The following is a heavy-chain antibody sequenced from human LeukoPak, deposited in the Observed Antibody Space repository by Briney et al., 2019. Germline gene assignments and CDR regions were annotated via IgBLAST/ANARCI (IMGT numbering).Heavy chain of an antibody. CDR1: GGSITSGSYH. D-gene: IGHD6-13*01. J-gene: IGHJ4*02. CDR3: ARDRFVAAGTGGIDY. V-gene: IGHV4-30-2*01. Sequence: SETLSLTCTVSGGSITSGSYHWSWIRQPPGKGLEWIGYIYQSGSTYYNPSLKSRVTISVDRSKNQFSLKLSSVTAADTAVYYCARDRFVAAGTGGIDYWGQGTLVTVSS. CDR2: IYQSGST.